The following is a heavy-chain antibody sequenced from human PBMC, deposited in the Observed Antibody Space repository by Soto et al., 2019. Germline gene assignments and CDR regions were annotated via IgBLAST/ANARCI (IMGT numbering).Heavy chain of an antibody. CDR1: GFTFSSYG. Sequence: LRLSCAASGFTFSSYGMHWVRQAPGKGLEWVAVISYDGSNKYYADSVKGRFTISRDNSKNTLYLQMNSLRAEDTAVYYCAKDLWSGYYNPFYYYGMDVWGQGTTVTVSS. D-gene: IGHD3-3*01. V-gene: IGHV3-30*18. CDR2: ISYDGSNK. J-gene: IGHJ6*02. CDR3: AKDLWSGYYNPFYYYGMDV.